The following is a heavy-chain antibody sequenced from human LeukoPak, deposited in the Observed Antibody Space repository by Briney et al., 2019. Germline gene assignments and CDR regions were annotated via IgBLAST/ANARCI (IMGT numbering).Heavy chain of an antibody. D-gene: IGHD5-18*01. Sequence: ASVKVSCKASGYTFTSYGISWVRQAPGQGLEWMGWISAYSGNTNYAQKLQGRVTMTTDTSTSTAYMELRSLRSDDTAVYYCARDCGDTAMVIQFLYYYYGMDVWGQGTTVTVSS. CDR1: GYTFTSYG. J-gene: IGHJ6*02. V-gene: IGHV1-18*01. CDR3: ARDCGDTAMVIQFLYYYYGMDV. CDR2: ISAYSGNT.